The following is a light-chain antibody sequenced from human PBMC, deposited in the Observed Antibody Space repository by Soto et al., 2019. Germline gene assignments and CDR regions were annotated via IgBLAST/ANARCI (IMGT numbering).Light chain of an antibody. J-gene: IGKJ4*01. CDR2: AAY. CDR1: QDISTY. Sequence: DIQMTQAPSSLSASVGDRVKITCRARQDISTYLAWYQQKPGKVPKLLISAAYTLQSGVPSRFSGSGSGTDFTLTISSLQPEDVATYYCQKYNNAPLTFGGGTKVEIK. CDR3: QKYNNAPLT. V-gene: IGKV1-27*01.